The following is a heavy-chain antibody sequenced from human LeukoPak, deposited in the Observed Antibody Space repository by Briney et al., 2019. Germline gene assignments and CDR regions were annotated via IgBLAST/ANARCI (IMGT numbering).Heavy chain of an antibody. CDR3: ARDTMVRGVHYYYYYGMDV. CDR1: GGTFSSYA. D-gene: IGHD3-10*01. V-gene: IGHV1-69*06. J-gene: IGHJ6*04. CDR2: IIPIFGTA. Sequence: SVKVSCKASGGTFSSYAISWVRQAPGQGLEWMGGIIPIFGTANYAQKFQGRVTITADKSTSTAYMELSSLRPEDTAVYYCARDTMVRGVHYYYYYGMDVWGKGTTVTVSS.